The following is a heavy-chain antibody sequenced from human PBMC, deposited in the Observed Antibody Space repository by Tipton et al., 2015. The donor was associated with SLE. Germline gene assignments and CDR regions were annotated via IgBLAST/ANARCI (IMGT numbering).Heavy chain of an antibody. D-gene: IGHD3-22*01. CDR2: INHSGST. V-gene: IGHV4-34*01. CDR1: GGSFSGYY. J-gene: IGHJ5*02. Sequence: TLSLTRAVYGGSFSGYYWSWIRQPPGKGLEWIGEINHSGSTNYNPSLKSRVTISVDTSKNQFSLKLSSVTAADTAVYYCARAPIPNDSSGSGWFDPWGQGTLVTVSS. CDR3: ARAPIPNDSSGSGWFDP.